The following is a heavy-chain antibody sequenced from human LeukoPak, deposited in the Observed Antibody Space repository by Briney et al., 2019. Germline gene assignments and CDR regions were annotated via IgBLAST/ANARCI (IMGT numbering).Heavy chain of an antibody. D-gene: IGHD2-2*01. V-gene: IGHV1-69*04. Sequence: SVKVSCKVSGGTFSSYAISWVRQAPGQGLAWMGRIIPILGIANDAQKFQGRVTITADKSTSTAYMELSSLRSEDTAVYYCARGQYCSSTSCRTQTPYYYYGMDVWGQGTTVTVSS. CDR3: ARGQYCSSTSCRTQTPYYYYGMDV. CDR2: IIPILGIA. CDR1: GGTFSSYA. J-gene: IGHJ6*02.